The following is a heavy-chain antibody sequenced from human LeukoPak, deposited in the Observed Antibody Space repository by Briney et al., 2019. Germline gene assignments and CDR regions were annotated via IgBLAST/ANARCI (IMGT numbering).Heavy chain of an antibody. J-gene: IGHJ4*02. CDR1: GFTFSSYG. CDR2: IYRGGST. Sequence: GGTLRLSCAASGFTFSSYGMSWVRQAPGKGLEWVSLIYRGGSTYYADSVKGRFTISRDNSKNTLYLQMNSLRVEDTAVYYCARDLGGYSSGAYEFYFDYWGQGTLVTVSS. V-gene: IGHV3-66*01. CDR3: ARDLGGYSSGAYEFYFDY. D-gene: IGHD6-19*01.